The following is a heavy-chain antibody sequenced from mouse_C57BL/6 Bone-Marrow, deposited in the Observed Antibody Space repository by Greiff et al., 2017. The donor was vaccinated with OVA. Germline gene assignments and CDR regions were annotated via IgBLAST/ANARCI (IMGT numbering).Heavy chain of an antibody. V-gene: IGHV1-69*01. Sequence: QVQLQQPGAELVMPGASVKLSCKASGYTFTSYWMHWVKQRPGQGLEWIGEIDPSDSYTNYNQKFKGKSTLTVDKSSSTAYMQLSSLTSEDSAVYYCAREYYGSSSISYWGQETLVTVSA. CDR3: AREYYGSSSISY. D-gene: IGHD1-1*01. CDR1: GYTFTSYW. CDR2: IDPSDSYT. J-gene: IGHJ3*01.